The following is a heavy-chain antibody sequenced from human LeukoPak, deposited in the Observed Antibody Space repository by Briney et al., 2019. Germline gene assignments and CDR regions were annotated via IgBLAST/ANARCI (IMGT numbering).Heavy chain of an antibody. Sequence: SETLSLTCTVSGDSISSSKKYWGWVRQPPGKGLEWIGSIYYSGNTYYNPSLKSRVTISLDTSRNQFSLRLSSVTAADTAVYYCARGESSSSVSFDYWGQGTLVTVSS. V-gene: IGHV4-39*01. CDR1: GDSISSSKKY. D-gene: IGHD6-6*01. CDR2: IYYSGNT. J-gene: IGHJ4*02. CDR3: ARGESSSSVSFDY.